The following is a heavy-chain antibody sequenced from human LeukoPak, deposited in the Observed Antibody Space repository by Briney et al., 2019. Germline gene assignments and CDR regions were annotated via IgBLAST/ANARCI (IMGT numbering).Heavy chain of an antibody. CDR1: GYTFTGYY. V-gene: IGHV1-2*02. J-gene: IGHJ6*02. CDR3: ARDVLFCGTTTCSLKGPMDV. D-gene: IGHD2-2*01. CDR2: INPNSDGT. Sequence: ASVKVSCKASGYTFTGYYMHWVRQAPGQGLEWMGWINPNSDGTNYAQKFQGRVTMTRDTSISTAYMELSRLRSDDTAVYYCARDVLFCGTTTCSLKGPMDVWGQGTTVTVSS.